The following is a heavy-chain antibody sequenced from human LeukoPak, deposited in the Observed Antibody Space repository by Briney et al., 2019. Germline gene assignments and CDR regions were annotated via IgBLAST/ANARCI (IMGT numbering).Heavy chain of an antibody. CDR3: AKGEDYGSGTVHFAS. CDR1: GFTFRDAAM. J-gene: IGHJ4*02. Sequence: GSLTLSCAASGFTFRDAAMTWVRQAPGKGLEWIGEIYHGGSTNYNPSLKSRIAMSVDRSRNQFSLQLSSVTAADTAVYYCAKGEDYGSGTVHFASWGQGTLVTVSS. V-gene: IGHV4-4*02. CDR2: IYHGGST. D-gene: IGHD3-10*01.